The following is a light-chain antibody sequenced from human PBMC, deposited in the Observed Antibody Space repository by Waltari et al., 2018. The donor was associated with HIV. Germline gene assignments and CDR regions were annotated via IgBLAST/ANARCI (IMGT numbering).Light chain of an antibody. V-gene: IGLV1-40*01. J-gene: IGLJ2*01. CDR1: SSNIGAGFD. Sequence: QSVLTQPPSVSGAPGQRVTISRTGSSSNIGAGFDVHWYQQLPGTAPKLLIYGNSNRPSGVPDRFSGSKSGTSASLAITGLQAEDEADYYCQSYDASLSGVIFGGGTELTVL. CDR2: GNS. CDR3: QSYDASLSGVI.